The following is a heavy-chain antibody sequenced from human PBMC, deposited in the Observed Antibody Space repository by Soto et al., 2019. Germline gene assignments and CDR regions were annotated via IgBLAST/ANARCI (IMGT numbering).Heavy chain of an antibody. D-gene: IGHD6-13*01. J-gene: IGHJ4*02. CDR2: ISYDGSNK. CDR3: AKDLAAAAGTSY. V-gene: IGHV3-30*18. Sequence: VGSLRLSCAASGFTFSSYGMHWVRQAPGKGLEWVAVISYDGSNKYYADSVKGRFTISRDNSENTLYLQMNSLRAEDTAVYYCAKDLAAAAGTSYWGQGTLVTVSS. CDR1: GFTFSSYG.